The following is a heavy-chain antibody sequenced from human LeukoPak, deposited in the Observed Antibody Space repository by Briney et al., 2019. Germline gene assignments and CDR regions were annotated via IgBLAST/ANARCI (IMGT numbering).Heavy chain of an antibody. J-gene: IGHJ4*02. D-gene: IGHD2/OR15-2a*01. CDR1: GGSISSYY. CDR2: IYTSGST. Sequence: NPSETLSLTCTVSGGSISSYYWSWIRQPAGKGLEWIGRIYTSGSTNYNPSLKSRVTISVDTSKNQFSLKLSSVTAADTAVYYCARVGPPRAFYEFDYWGQGTLVTVSS. CDR3: ARVGPPRAFYEFDY. V-gene: IGHV4-4*07.